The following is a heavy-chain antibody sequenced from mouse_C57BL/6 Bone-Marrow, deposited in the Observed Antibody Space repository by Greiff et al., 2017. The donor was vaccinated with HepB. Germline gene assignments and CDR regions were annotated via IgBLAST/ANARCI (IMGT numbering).Heavy chain of an antibody. Sequence: QVQLQQSGPELVKPGASVKISCKASGYAFSSSWMNWVKQRPGKGLEWIGRIYPGDGDTNYNGKFKGKATLTADKSSSTAYMQLSSLTSEDSAVYFCARSVIYYGYDGAYWGQGTLVTVSA. D-gene: IGHD2-2*01. V-gene: IGHV1-82*01. CDR3: ARSVIYYGYDGAY. CDR2: IYPGDGDT. J-gene: IGHJ3*01. CDR1: GYAFSSSW.